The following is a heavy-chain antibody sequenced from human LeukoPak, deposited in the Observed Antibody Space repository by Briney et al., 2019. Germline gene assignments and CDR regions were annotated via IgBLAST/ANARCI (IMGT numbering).Heavy chain of an antibody. Sequence: PSVTLSLTCTVSGGSIISSSYYWGWIRQPPGKGLEWIGSIYYSGSTYYNPSLKSRVTISVDTSKNQFSLKLSSVTAADTAVYYCACHTLGMVRGPSVYWGQGTLVTVSS. J-gene: IGHJ4*02. CDR1: GGSIISSSYY. CDR3: ACHTLGMVRGPSVY. D-gene: IGHD3-10*01. CDR2: IYYSGST. V-gene: IGHV4-39*07.